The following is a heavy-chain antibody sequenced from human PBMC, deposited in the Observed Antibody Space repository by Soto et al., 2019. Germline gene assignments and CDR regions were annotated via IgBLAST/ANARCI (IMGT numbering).Heavy chain of an antibody. CDR1: GGSITSGGYY. V-gene: IGHV4-31*03. D-gene: IGHD3-22*01. CDR2: IFYSGNT. J-gene: IGHJ5*02. CDR3: ARRIRSGDSSGSIWFDP. Sequence: QVQLQESGPGLVKPSQTLSLTCNVSGGSITSGGYYWSWIRQHPGKGLEWIGYIFYSGNTYYNPSLASRVTISLDTSKNQFFLKLNSVTAADTAMYYCARRIRSGDSSGSIWFDPWGQGTLVTVSS.